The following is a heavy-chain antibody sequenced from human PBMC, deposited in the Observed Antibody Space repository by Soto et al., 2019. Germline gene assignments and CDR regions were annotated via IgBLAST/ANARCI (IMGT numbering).Heavy chain of an antibody. Sequence: SVKVSCKASGGTFSSYAISWVRQAPGQGLEWMGGIIPIFGTANYAQKFQGRVTITADESTSTAYMELSSLRSEDTAVYYCARGYYYDSSGYYYLDYWGQGTLVTVLL. CDR1: GGTFSSYA. D-gene: IGHD3-22*01. CDR3: ARGYYYDSSGYYYLDY. V-gene: IGHV1-69*13. CDR2: IIPIFGTA. J-gene: IGHJ4*02.